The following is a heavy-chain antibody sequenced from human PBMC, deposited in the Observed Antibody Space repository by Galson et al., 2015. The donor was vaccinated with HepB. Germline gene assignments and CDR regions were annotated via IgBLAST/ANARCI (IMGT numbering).Heavy chain of an antibody. CDR1: GFTFSSYA. J-gene: IGHJ4*02. V-gene: IGHV3-30*04. CDR3: ARAFEVRGVIQNY. CDR2: ISYDGSNK. Sequence: SLRLSCAASGFTFSSYAMHWVRQAPGKGLEWVAVISYDGSNKYYADSVKGRFTISRDNSKNTLYLQMNSLRAEDTAVYYCARAFEVRGVIQNYWGQGTLVTVSS. D-gene: IGHD3-10*01.